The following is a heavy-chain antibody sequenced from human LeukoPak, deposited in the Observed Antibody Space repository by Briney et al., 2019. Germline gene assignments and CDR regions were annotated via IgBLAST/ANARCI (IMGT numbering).Heavy chain of an antibody. V-gene: IGHV3-11*01. CDR3: ARGWGNFDY. J-gene: IGHJ4*02. CDR1: GFTFSDYY. Sequence: GGSLRLSCAASGFTFSDYYMTWIRQAPGKGLEWFSYISSSGTSIDYADSVKGRFTISKDNAKNSLYLQMDSLRAEGTAVYYCARGWGNFDYWGQGTLVTVSS. CDR2: ISSSGTSI. D-gene: IGHD2-8*02.